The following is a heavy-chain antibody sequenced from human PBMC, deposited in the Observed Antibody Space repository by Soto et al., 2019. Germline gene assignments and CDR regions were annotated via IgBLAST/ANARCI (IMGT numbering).Heavy chain of an antibody. CDR1: GFPFSSYA. CDR2: ISGSGGRT. Sequence: GGSLRLSCVATGFPFSSYAMSWVRQTPGKGLEWVSGISGSGGRTYYADSVKGRFTISRDNSNNTLSLQMHILRVEDTAVYFCAKGGYYSLFDIWGQGTMVTVSS. D-gene: IGHD3-16*01. V-gene: IGHV3-23*01. J-gene: IGHJ3*02. CDR3: AKGGYYSLFDI.